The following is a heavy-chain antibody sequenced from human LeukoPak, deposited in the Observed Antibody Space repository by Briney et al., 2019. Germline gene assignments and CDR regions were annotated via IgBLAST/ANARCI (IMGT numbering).Heavy chain of an antibody. V-gene: IGHV3-7*03. J-gene: IGHJ6*02. CDR1: GFTFSSHW. CDR2: INQGGNDR. CDR3: ASSVGGAYYGMDV. Sequence: GGSLRLSCAASGFTFSSHWMSWVRQAPGKGLEWVANINQGGNDRNYVDSVKGRFTISRDNAQNSLYLQMNSLRAEDTAVYYCASSVGGAYYGMDVWGQGTTVTVSS. D-gene: IGHD5/OR15-5a*01.